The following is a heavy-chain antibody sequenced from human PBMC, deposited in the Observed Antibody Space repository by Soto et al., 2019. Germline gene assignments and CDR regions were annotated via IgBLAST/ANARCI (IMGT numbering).Heavy chain of an antibody. V-gene: IGHV4-39*01. CDR1: GGSTSISTFY. Sequence: PLETLSLTRSVSGGSTSISTFYWGCIRQPPGKGLEWIGSIHYSGSTYYNPSLKSRVTISVDTSKNQFSLRLSSVTAADTALYYCARLSPGPDYWGQGTLVTVS. J-gene: IGHJ4*02. CDR3: ARLSPGPDY. CDR2: IHYSGST.